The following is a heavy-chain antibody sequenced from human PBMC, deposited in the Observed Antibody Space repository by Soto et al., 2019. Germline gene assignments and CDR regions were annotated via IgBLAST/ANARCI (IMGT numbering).Heavy chain of an antibody. J-gene: IGHJ6*03. Sequence: SETLSLTCAVYGGSFSGYYWSWIRQPPGKGLEWIGEINHSGSTNYNPSLKSRVTISVDTSKNQFSLKLSSVTAADTAVYYCARGLPYSSSSMAYMDVWGKGTTVTVSS. V-gene: IGHV4-34*01. CDR2: INHSGST. D-gene: IGHD6-6*01. CDR1: GGSFSGYY. CDR3: ARGLPYSSSSMAYMDV.